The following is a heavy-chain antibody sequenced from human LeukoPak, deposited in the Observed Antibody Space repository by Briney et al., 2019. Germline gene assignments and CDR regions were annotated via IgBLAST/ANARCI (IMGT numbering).Heavy chain of an antibody. J-gene: IGHJ4*02. V-gene: IGHV3-21*01. CDR2: ISSNSRYI. Sequence: GESLRLSCTASGFSLTPSSMNWVRQAPGKGLEWISSISSNSRYIYYADSLKGRFTISRDNAENSLYLDMYSLRDEDTAVYFCAGVDESLDKFDCWGQGTLVTVSS. CDR1: GFSLTPSS. CDR3: AGVDESLDKFDC. D-gene: IGHD1-1*01.